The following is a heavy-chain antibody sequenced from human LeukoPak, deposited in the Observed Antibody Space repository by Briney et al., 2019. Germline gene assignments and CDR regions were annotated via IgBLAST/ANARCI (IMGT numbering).Heavy chain of an antibody. CDR3: ARGSHQDYFGSMTYLFDY. CDR2: ISHEGRNK. V-gene: IGHV3-30*04. Sequence: GGSLRLSCAASGFTFSSYTIHWVRQAPGKGLEWVTLISHEGRNKNYADSVKGRFTISRDNSKKTLYLEVNSLRPEDTAVYYCARGSHQDYFGSMTYLFDYWGQGILVTVSS. D-gene: IGHD3-10*01. CDR1: GFTFSSYT. J-gene: IGHJ4*02.